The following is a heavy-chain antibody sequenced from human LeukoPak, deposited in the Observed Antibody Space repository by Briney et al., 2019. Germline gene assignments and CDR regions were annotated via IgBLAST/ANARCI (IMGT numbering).Heavy chain of an antibody. CDR2: ISSSSSYI. CDR3: ARRGYHDYSGFDY. CDR1: GFTFSSYA. J-gene: IGHJ4*02. D-gene: IGHD1-26*01. Sequence: GGSLRLSCAASGFTFSSYAMNWVRQAPGKGLEWVSSISSSSSYIYYADSVKGRFTISRDNAKNSLYLQMKSLRAEDTALYYCARRGYHDYSGFDYWGQGTLVTASS. V-gene: IGHV3-21*01.